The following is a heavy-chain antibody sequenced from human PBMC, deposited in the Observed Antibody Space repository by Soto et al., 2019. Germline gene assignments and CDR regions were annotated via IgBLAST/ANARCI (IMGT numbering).Heavy chain of an antibody. D-gene: IGHD3-22*01. Sequence: SGPTLVNPTQTLTLTCSFSGFSLSVYGVRVIWFRQPPGETLEWLALIHWNDDKRYSPYLKSRLTITKDTSKNQVVLTLTNLDPLDTGTYFCAHTKDSSGFLTSWGPGILVTLSS. J-gene: IGHJ5*02. CDR2: IHWNDDK. V-gene: IGHV2-5*01. CDR3: AHTKDSSGFLTS. CDR1: GFSLSVYGVR.